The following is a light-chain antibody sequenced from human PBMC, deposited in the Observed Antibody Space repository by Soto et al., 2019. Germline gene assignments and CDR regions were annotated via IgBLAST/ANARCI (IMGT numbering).Light chain of an antibody. CDR3: QQYSSSRT. J-gene: IGKJ1*01. V-gene: IGKV3-20*01. CDR2: GGS. Sequence: DIVLTQSPGTLSLSPGERATLSCRASQSVSSNHLAWYQQKPGQAPRILIYGGSTRATGIPVRFSGSGSETEFTLTITRLEPEDFAMYYCQQYSSSRTFGQGTKVEIK. CDR1: QSVSSNH.